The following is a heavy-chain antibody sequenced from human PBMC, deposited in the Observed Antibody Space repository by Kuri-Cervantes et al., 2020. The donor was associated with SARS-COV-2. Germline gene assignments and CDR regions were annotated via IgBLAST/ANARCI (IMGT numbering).Heavy chain of an antibody. J-gene: IGHJ4*02. CDR3: TRYNDYVWGSYRPPFDY. Sequence: GGSLRLSCAASGFTFSSYSMNWVRQAPGKGLEWVGFIRSKAYGGTTEYAASVKGRFTISRDDSKSIAYLQMNSLKTEDTAVYYCTRYNDYVWGSYRPPFDYWGQGTLVTVSS. CDR2: IRSKAYGGTT. CDR1: GFTFSSYS. D-gene: IGHD3-16*02. V-gene: IGHV3-49*04.